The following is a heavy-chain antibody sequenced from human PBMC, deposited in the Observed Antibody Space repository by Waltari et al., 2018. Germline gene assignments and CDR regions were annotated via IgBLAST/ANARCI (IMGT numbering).Heavy chain of an antibody. Sequence: EVQLVESGGGLVQPGRSLRLSCAASGFTFDDYAMHWVRQAPGKGLEWVSGISWNSGSIGYADSVKGRFTISRDNAKNSLYLQMNSLRAEDMAVYYCAKDGYSSSPAYMDVWGKGTTVTVSS. V-gene: IGHV3-9*03. D-gene: IGHD6-13*01. CDR2: ISWNSGSI. CDR1: GFTFDDYA. CDR3: AKDGYSSSPAYMDV. J-gene: IGHJ6*03.